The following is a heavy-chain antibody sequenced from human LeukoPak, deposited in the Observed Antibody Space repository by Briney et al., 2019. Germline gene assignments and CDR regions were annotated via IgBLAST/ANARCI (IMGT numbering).Heavy chain of an antibody. V-gene: IGHV4-59*12. CDR3: ARGIQWELTPNFDY. Sequence: SETLSLTCTVSGGSISSYYWNWIRQPPEKGLEWIGSIYYSGSTYYNPSLKSRVTISVDTSKNQFSLKLSSVTAADTAVYYCARGIQWELTPNFDYWGQGTLVTVSS. CDR1: GGSISSYY. D-gene: IGHD1-26*01. CDR2: IYYSGST. J-gene: IGHJ4*02.